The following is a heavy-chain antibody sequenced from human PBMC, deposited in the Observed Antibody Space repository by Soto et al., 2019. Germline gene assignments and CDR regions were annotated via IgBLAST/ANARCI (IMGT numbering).Heavy chain of an antibody. J-gene: IGHJ4*02. CDR2: IIPIFGTA. Sequence: ASVKVSCKASGGTFSSYAISWVRQAPGQGLEWMGGIIPIFGTANYAQKFQGRVTITADESTSTAYMELSSLRSEDTAVYYCARDPTYYYDSSGYYLLDYWGQGTLVTVSS. CDR1: GGTFSSYA. D-gene: IGHD3-22*01. CDR3: ARDPTYYYDSSGYYLLDY. V-gene: IGHV1-69*13.